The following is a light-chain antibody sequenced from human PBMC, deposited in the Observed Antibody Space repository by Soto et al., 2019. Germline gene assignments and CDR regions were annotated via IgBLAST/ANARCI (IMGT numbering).Light chain of an antibody. V-gene: IGKV1-5*01. Sequence: DIQMTQSPSTLSASVGDRVAITCRASQSISSWLAWYQQKPGKAPKLLIYDASSLESGVPSRFSGSGSGTEFTLTISCLQPDDFATYYCQQYNSYSPETFGQGTKVDIK. CDR1: QSISSW. CDR3: QQYNSYSPET. CDR2: DAS. J-gene: IGKJ1*01.